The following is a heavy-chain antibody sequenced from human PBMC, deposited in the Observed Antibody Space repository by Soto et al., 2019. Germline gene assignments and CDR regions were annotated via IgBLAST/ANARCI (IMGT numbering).Heavy chain of an antibody. CDR2: ISYDGSNK. J-gene: IGHJ4*02. Sequence: GGSLRLSCAASGFTFSSYGMHWVRQAPGKGLEWVAVISYDGSNKYYADSVKGRFTISRDNSKNTLYLQMNSLRAEDTAVYYCAKDRRLRYFDWLLPHGYWGQGTLVTVSS. CDR3: AKDRRLRYFDWLLPHGY. V-gene: IGHV3-30*18. CDR1: GFTFSSYG. D-gene: IGHD3-9*01.